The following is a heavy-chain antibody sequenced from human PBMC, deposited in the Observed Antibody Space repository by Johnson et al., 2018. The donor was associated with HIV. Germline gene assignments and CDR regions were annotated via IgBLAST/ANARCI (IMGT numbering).Heavy chain of an antibody. CDR1: GFTFDDYG. CDR3: ARDWDVVVTADDAFDI. CDR2: INWNGGST. Sequence: VQLVESGGGLVKPGGSLRISCAASGFTFDDYGMNWVRQAPGKGLEWVSGINWNGGSTGHADSVKGRFTISRDNAKNSLYLEMNGLRVEDTALYYCARDWDVVVTADDAFDIWGQGTMVTVSS. D-gene: IGHD2-21*02. V-gene: IGHV3-20*04. J-gene: IGHJ3*02.